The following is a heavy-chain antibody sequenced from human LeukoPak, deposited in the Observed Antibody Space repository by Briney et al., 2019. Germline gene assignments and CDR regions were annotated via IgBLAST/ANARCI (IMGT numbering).Heavy chain of an antibody. V-gene: IGHV3-23*01. CDR3: PKRAGGRGCPCDY. CDR2: ISGSGGTT. CDR1: GFTFSNCG. D-gene: IGHD3-16*01. J-gene: IGHJ4*02. Sequence: GGSLRLSCAASGFTFSNCGMSWVRQAPGKGLEWVPAISGSGGTTYYAESAKGRFTISRDNSKNTLYLQMNSLRAEDPAVYYCPKRAGGRGCPCDYWGEGTLVTVSS.